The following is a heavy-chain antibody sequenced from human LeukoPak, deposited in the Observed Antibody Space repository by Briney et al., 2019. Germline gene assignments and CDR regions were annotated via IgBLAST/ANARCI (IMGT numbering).Heavy chain of an antibody. CDR3: ATYYYGSDVYFQH. CDR1: GFTFSSYS. V-gene: IGHV3-48*02. J-gene: IGHJ1*01. D-gene: IGHD3-10*01. CDR2: ISGGSGTI. Sequence: GGSLRLSCAASGFTFSSYSMNWVRQAPGQGLEWVSYISGGSGTIYYADSVRGRFTISRDNAKNSLYLEMNSLRDEDTAVYYCATYYYGSDVYFQHWGQGTLVTVSS.